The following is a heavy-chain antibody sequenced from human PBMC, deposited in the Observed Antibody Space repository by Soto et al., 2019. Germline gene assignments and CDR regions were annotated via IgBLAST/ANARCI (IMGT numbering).Heavy chain of an antibody. CDR2: ISAYNGNT. CDR1: GYTFTSYG. J-gene: IGHJ4*02. CDR3: ARSSHSSGWYEADY. D-gene: IGHD6-19*01. Sequence: ASVKVSCKASGYTFTSYGISWVRQAPGQGLEWMGWISAYNGNTNYAQKLQGRVTMTTDTSTSTVYMELSSLRSEDTAVYYCARSSHSSGWYEADYWGQGTLVTVSS. V-gene: IGHV1-18*01.